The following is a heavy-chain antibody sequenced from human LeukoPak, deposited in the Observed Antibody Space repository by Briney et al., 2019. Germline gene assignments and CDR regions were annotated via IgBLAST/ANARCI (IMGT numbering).Heavy chain of an antibody. J-gene: IGHJ4*02. CDR2: INPSAGST. CDR3: ARDEAVHSVTNVDY. V-gene: IGHV1-46*01. Sequence: GASVKVSCKASGYTFTNYYMHWVRQAPGQGLEWMGIINPSAGSTTYAQKFQGRVTTTRDTSTSTVYMELSSLRSEDTALYYCARDEAVHSVTNVDYWGQGTLVTVSS. CDR1: GYTFTNYY. D-gene: IGHD4-17*01.